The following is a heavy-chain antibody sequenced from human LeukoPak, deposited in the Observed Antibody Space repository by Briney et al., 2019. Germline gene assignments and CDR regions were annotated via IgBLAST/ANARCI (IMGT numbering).Heavy chain of an antibody. CDR1: GFTFSAYS. J-gene: IGHJ4*02. V-gene: IGHV3-7*01. Sequence: PGGSLRLSCAASGFTFSAYSMSWVRQAPGKGLEWVANIKQDGSEKYYVGSVKGRFTISRDNAKNSLCLQMNSLRAEDTAVYYCARDPGPRVPPGSYSDYWGQGTLVTVSS. D-gene: IGHD1-26*01. CDR2: IKQDGSEK. CDR3: ARDPGPRVPPGSYSDY.